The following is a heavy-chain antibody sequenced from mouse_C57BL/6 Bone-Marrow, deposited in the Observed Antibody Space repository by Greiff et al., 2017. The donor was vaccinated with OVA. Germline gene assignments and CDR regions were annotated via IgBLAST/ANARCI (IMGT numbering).Heavy chain of an antibody. CDR2: INPNNGGT. D-gene: IGHD1-1*01. V-gene: IGHV1-22*01. Sequence: VQLKESGPELVKPGASVKMSCKASGYTFTDYNMHWVKQSHGKSLEWIGYINPNNGGTSYNQKFKGKATLTVNKSSSTAYMELRSLTSEDSAVYYCARRYYYGSSYLFDYWGQGTSVTVSS. CDR3: ARRYYYGSSYLFDY. J-gene: IGHJ4*01. CDR1: GYTFTDYN.